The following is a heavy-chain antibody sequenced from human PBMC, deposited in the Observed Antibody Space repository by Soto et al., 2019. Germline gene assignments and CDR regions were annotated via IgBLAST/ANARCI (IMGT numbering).Heavy chain of an antibody. Sequence: PSETLSLTCTVSGGSISSYYWTWIRQPPGKGLEWIGYIYYSGSTNYNPSLKSRVTISVATSKTQFSLKLSSVTAADTAVYYCARLDGSYHYTDVWGKGTTVTVSS. V-gene: IGHV4-59*08. CDR2: IYYSGST. CDR1: GGSISSYY. CDR3: ARLDGSYHYTDV. J-gene: IGHJ6*03.